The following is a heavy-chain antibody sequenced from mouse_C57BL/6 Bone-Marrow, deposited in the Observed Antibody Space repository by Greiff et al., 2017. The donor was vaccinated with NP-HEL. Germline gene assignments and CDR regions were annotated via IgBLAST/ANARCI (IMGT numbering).Heavy chain of an antibody. Sequence: DVMLVESGGDLVKPGGSLKLSCAASGFTFSSYGMSWVRQTPDKRLEWVATISSGGSYTYYPASVKGRFTISRDNAKNTLYLQMSSLKSEDTAMYYCARQGGVYGNYPWYFDYWGQGTTRTVSS. CDR1: GFTFSSYG. J-gene: IGHJ2*01. CDR2: ISSGGSYT. V-gene: IGHV5-6*02. D-gene: IGHD2-1*01. CDR3: ARQGGVYGNYPWYFDY.